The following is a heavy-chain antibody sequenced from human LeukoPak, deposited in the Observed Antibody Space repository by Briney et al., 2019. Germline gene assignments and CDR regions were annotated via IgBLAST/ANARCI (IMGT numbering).Heavy chain of an antibody. V-gene: IGHV3-23*01. J-gene: IGHJ4*02. CDR2: ISNNGGYT. CDR1: GFTFSSSA. CDR3: AKQLGYRSDGSCYFPY. Sequence: GGSLRLSCAASGFTFSSSAMSWVRQAPGKGLEWVSAISNNGGYTYYADSMQGRFTISRDNSKSTLCLQMNSLRAEDTAVYYCAKQLGYRSDGSCYFPYWGQGTLVTVSS. D-gene: IGHD2-15*01.